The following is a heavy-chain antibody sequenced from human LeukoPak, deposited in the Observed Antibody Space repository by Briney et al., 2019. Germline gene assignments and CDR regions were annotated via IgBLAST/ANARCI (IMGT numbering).Heavy chain of an antibody. J-gene: IGHJ4*02. Sequence: GRSLRLSCGASEFNFRTHSMIWARQTAGTGLEWISYISSGGGVTHYAESVKGRFSISRDNARNSLLLQMNRLTEEDTAVYYCARVGVGDWGSVWDHWGRGARVTVSS. CDR3: ARVGVGDWGSVWDH. CDR2: ISSGGGVT. V-gene: IGHV3-48*02. CDR1: EFNFRTHS. D-gene: IGHD3-16*01.